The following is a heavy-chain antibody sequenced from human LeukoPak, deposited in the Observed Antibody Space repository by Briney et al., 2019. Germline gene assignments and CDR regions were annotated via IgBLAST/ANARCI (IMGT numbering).Heavy chain of an antibody. CDR2: IYHSGST. D-gene: IGHD3-10*01. Sequence: PSETLSLTCAVSGGSISSSNWWSWVRQPPGKGLEWIGEIYHSGSTNYNPSLKSRVTISVDKSKNQFSLKLSSVTAADTAVYYCASLKSRATMVRGAGAFDIWGQGAMVTVSS. CDR1: GGSISSSNW. CDR3: ASLKSRATMVRGAGAFDI. J-gene: IGHJ3*02. V-gene: IGHV4-4*02.